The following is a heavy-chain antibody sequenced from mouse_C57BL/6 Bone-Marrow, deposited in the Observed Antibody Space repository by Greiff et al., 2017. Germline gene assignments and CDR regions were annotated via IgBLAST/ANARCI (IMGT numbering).Heavy chain of an antibody. V-gene: IGHV1-81*01. J-gene: IGHJ2*01. D-gene: IGHD4-1*01. CDR3: ARNWDY. CDR1: GYTFTSYG. CDR2: IYPRSGNT. Sequence: QVQLKESGAELARPGASVKLSCKASGYTFTSYGISWVKQRTGQGLEWIGEIYPRSGNTYSNEKFKGQATLTADKSSSTECMELRSLTSEDSAVYFCARNWDYWGQGPPLTVSS.